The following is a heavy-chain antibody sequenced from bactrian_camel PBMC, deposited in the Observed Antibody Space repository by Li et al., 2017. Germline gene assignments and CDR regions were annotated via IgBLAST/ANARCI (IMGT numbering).Heavy chain of an antibody. Sequence: VQLVESGGGSVQTGGSLRLSCVSSSHTYSSGSMAWYRQAPGKEREFVSYILSDGSTQYRTSVRGRFTISQDNAENTMYLQMNNLKPDDTAVYHCVRDGAIYYLGDYSLAYWGQGTQVTVS. CDR1: SHTYSSGS. J-gene: IGHJ4*01. CDR2: ILSDGST. D-gene: IGHD4*01. CDR3: VRDGAIYYLGDYSLAY. V-gene: IGHV3S55*01.